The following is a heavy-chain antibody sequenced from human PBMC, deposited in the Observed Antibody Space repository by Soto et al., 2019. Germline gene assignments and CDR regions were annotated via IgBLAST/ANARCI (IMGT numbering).Heavy chain of an antibody. CDR2: ISVYNGNT. V-gene: IGHV1-18*01. J-gene: IGHJ6*02. Sequence: ASVKVSCKASGYTFTSYGISWVRQAPGQGLEWMGWISVYNGNTNYAQKLQDRVTMTTDTSTSTAYVELRSLRSDDTAMYYCARGGIPYYYYAMDVWGQGTTVTVSS. CDR3: ARGGIPYYYYAMDV. CDR1: GYTFTSYG.